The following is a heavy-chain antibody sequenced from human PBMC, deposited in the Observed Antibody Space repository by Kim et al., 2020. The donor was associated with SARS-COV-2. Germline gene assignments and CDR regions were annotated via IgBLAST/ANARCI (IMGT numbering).Heavy chain of an antibody. Sequence: GGSLRLSCATTGFSFSSFAMSWVRQAPGKGLEWVSSINDSGDNTYYADSVKGRFTISRDNSNLYLQMKSLRGDDTAIYYCAKDGSATEGFYCGSGSYYF. CDR2: INDSGDNT. CDR1: GFSFSSFA. D-gene: IGHD3-10*01. CDR3: AKDGSATEGFYCGSGSYYF. V-gene: IGHV3-23*01. J-gene: IGHJ4*01.